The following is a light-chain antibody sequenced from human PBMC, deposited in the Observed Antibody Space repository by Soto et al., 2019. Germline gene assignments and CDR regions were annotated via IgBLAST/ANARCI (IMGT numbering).Light chain of an antibody. CDR2: TAS. Sequence: DIQMTQSPSSLSASVGDRVTITCRASQSISSDLNWYQQKPGKAPNLLIYTASNLESGVPPRFSGSGSGTEFTLTISSLQPDDFATYYCQHYNSYSEAFGQGTKVDIK. V-gene: IGKV1-5*01. CDR3: QHYNSYSEA. CDR1: QSISSD. J-gene: IGKJ1*01.